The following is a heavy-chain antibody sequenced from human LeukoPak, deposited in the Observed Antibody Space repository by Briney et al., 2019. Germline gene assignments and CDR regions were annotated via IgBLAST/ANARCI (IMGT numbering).Heavy chain of an antibody. J-gene: IGHJ4*02. D-gene: IGHD3-22*01. CDR2: IRSKAYGGST. Sequence: PGRSLRLSCTSSGFTFGDYAMSWVRQAPGKGLEWVGFIRSKAYGGSTEYAASVKGRFTISRDDSTSTAYLQMNSLKTEDTAVYYCTRGDSSGYYNPTDYWGQGTLVTVSS. CDR3: TRGDSSGYYNPTDY. V-gene: IGHV3-49*04. CDR1: GFTFGDYA.